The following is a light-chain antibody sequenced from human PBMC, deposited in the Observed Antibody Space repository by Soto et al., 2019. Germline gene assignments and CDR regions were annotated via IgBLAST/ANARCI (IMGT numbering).Light chain of an antibody. CDR2: EVT. CDR3: SSTYARSNVFV. CDR1: RSDVGGYNY. J-gene: IGLJ1*01. V-gene: IGLV2-8*01. Sequence: QSALTQPPSASGSLGQSVTISCTGTRSDVGGYNYVSWYQQHPGKAPKLLIYEVTKRPSGVPDRFSGSKSGNTASLTVSDIQAEDEADYHCSSTYARSNVFVFGTGTKLTVL.